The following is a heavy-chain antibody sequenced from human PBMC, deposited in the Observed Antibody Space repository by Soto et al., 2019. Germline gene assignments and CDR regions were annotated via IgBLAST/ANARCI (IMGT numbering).Heavy chain of an antibody. CDR3: ARDVGATIDYYYGMDV. Sequence: GGSLRLSCAASGFTFSSYWMSWVRQAPGKGLEWVANIKQDGSEKYYVDSVKGRFTISRDNATNSLYLQMNSLRAEDTAVYYCARDVGATIDYYYGMDVWGQGTTVTVSS. CDR1: GFTFSSYW. J-gene: IGHJ6*02. V-gene: IGHV3-7*05. CDR2: IKQDGSEK. D-gene: IGHD1-26*01.